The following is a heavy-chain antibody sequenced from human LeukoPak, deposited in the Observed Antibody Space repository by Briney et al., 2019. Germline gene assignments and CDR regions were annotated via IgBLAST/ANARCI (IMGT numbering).Heavy chain of an antibody. D-gene: IGHD4-17*01. CDR1: GFTFSNYA. V-gene: IGHV3-23*01. J-gene: IGHJ4*02. CDR2: ISGSGYST. Sequence: GGSLRLSCAASGFTFSNYAMNWVRHAPGKGLECGSVISGSGYSTYYADSVKGRFTISRDNSKNTLYLQTNSLRAEDTAVYYCAKDYGDYAYYFHYWGQGTLVTVSS. CDR3: AKDYGDYAYYFHY.